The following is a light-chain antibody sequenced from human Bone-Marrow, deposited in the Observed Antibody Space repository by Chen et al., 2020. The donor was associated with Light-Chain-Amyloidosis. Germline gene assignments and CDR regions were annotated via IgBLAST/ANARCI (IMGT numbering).Light chain of an antibody. J-gene: IGLJ2*01. CDR1: DLPTKY. CDR3: QSADSSGTYEVI. Sequence: SYELTQPPSVSVSPGQTARITCSGDDLPTKYAYWYQQKPGQAPVLVIHRDTERPSGMSERFSGSSSVTTATLTISGVQAEYEADYHCQSADSSGTYEVIFGGGTKLTVL. V-gene: IGLV3-25*03. CDR2: RDT.